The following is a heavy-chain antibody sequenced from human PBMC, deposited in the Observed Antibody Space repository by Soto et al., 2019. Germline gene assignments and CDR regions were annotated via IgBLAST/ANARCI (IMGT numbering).Heavy chain of an antibody. CDR2: IYYTGST. CDR3: ARGAGFSYASTWFDI. V-gene: IGHV4-61*03. D-gene: IGHD5-18*01. CDR1: GCSVSSGTCY. J-gene: IGHJ5*02. Sequence: SETLSLTCTVFGCSVSSGTCYWSWIRQAPGKGLEWVGHIYYTGSTNYNPSLNNRVTISVDTSKNHFSLQLTSVTAADTAVYYYARGAGFSYASTWFDIWGQGTLVTVSS.